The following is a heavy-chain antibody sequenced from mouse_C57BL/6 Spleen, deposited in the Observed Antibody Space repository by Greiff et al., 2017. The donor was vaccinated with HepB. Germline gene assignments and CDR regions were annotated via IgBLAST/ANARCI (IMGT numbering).Heavy chain of an antibody. CDR3: ARQYYGRSYAMDY. Sequence: QVQLQQPGAELVKPGASVKLSCKASGYTFTSYWMHWVKQRPGQGLEWIGMIHPNSGSTNYNEKFKSKATLTVDKSSSTAYMQLSSLTSEDSAVYYCARQYYGRSYAMDYWGQGTSVTVSS. CDR1: GYTFTSYW. CDR2: IHPNSGST. J-gene: IGHJ4*01. D-gene: IGHD1-1*01. V-gene: IGHV1-64*01.